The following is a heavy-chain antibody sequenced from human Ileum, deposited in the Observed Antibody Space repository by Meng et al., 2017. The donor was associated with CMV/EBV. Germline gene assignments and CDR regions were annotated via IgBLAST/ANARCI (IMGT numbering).Heavy chain of an antibody. D-gene: IGHD6-19*01. Sequence: GSLRLSCTVSGGSITSGNYYWGWVRQPPEKGLEWIGSIYYNGNTYYNALLQSRVTMSRDTSRNQFSLKLGSVTAADTAVYYCVRDEGHWLIDFWGQGTLVTVSS. CDR2: IYYNGNT. CDR1: GGSITSGNYY. J-gene: IGHJ4*02. V-gene: IGHV4-39*07. CDR3: VRDEGHWLIDF.